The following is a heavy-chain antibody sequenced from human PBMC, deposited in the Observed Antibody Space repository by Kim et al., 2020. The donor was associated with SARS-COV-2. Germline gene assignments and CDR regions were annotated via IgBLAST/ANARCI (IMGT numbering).Heavy chain of an antibody. CDR1: GFTFSSYD. Sequence: GGSLRLSCAASGFTFSSYDMHWVRQATGKGLEWVSAIGTAGDPYYPGSVKGRFTISRENAKNSLYLQMNSLGAGDTAVYYCARGWGYCSGGSCYSVGADYWGQGTLVTVSS. D-gene: IGHD2-15*01. CDR3: ARGWGYCSGGSCYSVGADY. J-gene: IGHJ4*02. CDR2: IGTAGDP. V-gene: IGHV3-13*05.